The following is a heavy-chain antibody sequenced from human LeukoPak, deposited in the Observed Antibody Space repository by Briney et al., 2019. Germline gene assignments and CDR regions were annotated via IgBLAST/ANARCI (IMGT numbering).Heavy chain of an antibody. D-gene: IGHD6-19*01. CDR2: INPNSGGT. Sequence: ASVQVSCKASGYTFTGYYMHWVRQAPGQGLEWMGWINPNSGGTNYAQKFQGRVTMTRDTSISTAYMELSRLRSDDTAVYYCARSAVAVTYFDYWGQGTLVTVSS. CDR1: GYTFTGYY. CDR3: ARSAVAVTYFDY. J-gene: IGHJ4*02. V-gene: IGHV1-2*02.